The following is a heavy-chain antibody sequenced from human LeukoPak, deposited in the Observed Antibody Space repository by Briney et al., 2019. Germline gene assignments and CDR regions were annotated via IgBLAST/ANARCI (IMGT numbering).Heavy chain of an antibody. D-gene: IGHD3-3*01. Sequence: ASVKVSCKASGYTFTGYYMHWVRQAPGQGLEWMGWINSNSGGTNYAQKFQGRVTMTRDTSISTAYMELSRLRSDDTAVYYCARAPDFWSGYRYYFDYWGQGTLVTVSS. V-gene: IGHV1-2*02. J-gene: IGHJ4*02. CDR1: GYTFTGYY. CDR2: INSNSGGT. CDR3: ARAPDFWSGYRYYFDY.